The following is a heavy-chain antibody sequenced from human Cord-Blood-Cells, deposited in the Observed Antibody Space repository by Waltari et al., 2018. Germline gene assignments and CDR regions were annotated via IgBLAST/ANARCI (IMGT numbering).Heavy chain of an antibody. Sequence: EVQLVESGGGLVQPGGSPRLSCAASGFTFSSYWLSWVRQAPGKGLEWVANIKQDGSEKYYVDSVKGRFTISRDNAKNSLYLQMNSLRAEDTAVYYCARDGAFWYFDLWGRGTLVTVSS. CDR3: ARDGAFWYFDL. J-gene: IGHJ2*01. CDR1: GFTFSSYW. CDR2: IKQDGSEK. V-gene: IGHV3-7*01. D-gene: IGHD2-15*01.